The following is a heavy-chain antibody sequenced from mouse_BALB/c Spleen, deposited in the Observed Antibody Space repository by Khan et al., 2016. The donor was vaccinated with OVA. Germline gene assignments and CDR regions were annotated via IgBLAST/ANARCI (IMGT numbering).Heavy chain of an antibody. Sequence: QVQLKQSGAELVKPGASVKLSCKTTGYTFTNYWIQWVKQRPGQGLGWIGEIFPGTGTTYYNENFKAKATLTIDTSSNTAYMQLSSLTSEDSAVYSCARDYFGNYEFAYWGQGTLVTVSA. CDR1: GYTFTNYW. CDR3: ARDYFGNYEFAY. D-gene: IGHD2-1*01. J-gene: IGHJ3*01. CDR2: IFPGTGTT. V-gene: IGHV1S132*01.